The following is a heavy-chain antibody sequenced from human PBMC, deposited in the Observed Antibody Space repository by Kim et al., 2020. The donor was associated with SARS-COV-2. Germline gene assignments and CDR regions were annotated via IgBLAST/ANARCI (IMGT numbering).Heavy chain of an antibody. CDR2: ITSGSDFI. CDR1: GFTFSSYS. D-gene: IGHD6-13*01. CDR3: AGYNWFAP. Sequence: GGSLRLSCAASGFTFSSYSMNWVRQAPGKGLEWVSSITSGSDFIYYADSVKGRFTISRDNAKTSLFLQMNSLRAEDTAVYYCAGYNWFAPWGQGTLVTVS. J-gene: IGHJ5*02. V-gene: IGHV3-21*01.